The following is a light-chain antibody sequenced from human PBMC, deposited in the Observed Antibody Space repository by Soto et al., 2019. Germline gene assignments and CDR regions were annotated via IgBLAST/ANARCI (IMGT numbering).Light chain of an antibody. CDR3: LQSVDHAYT. J-gene: IGKJ2*01. CDR1: QSLLYTDGKTY. Sequence: DIVMTQTPLSLSVTPGQPASISCKSSQSLLYTDGKTYLYWFLQKPVQPPQLLMYEVSNRFSGVPYRFSGSRSGVDFPLNISRVEAEDVGVVFWLQSVDHAYTFCQGTKLEIK. CDR2: EVS. V-gene: IGKV2D-29*01.